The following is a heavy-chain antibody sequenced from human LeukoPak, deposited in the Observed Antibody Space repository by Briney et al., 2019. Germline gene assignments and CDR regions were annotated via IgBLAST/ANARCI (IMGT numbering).Heavy chain of an antibody. CDR1: GFTFSDYW. V-gene: IGHV3-74*01. CDR2: IAGDGGSI. CDR3: ARDGPAMSRQQLVPDAFDI. D-gene: IGHD6-13*01. Sequence: GGSLRLSCAASGFTFSDYWMHWVRDAPGKGLMWVARIAGDGGSISYADSVKGRFTISRDNAKNTLYLQMNSLRVEDTAVYYCARDGPAMSRQQLVPDAFDIWGQGTMVTVSS. J-gene: IGHJ3*02.